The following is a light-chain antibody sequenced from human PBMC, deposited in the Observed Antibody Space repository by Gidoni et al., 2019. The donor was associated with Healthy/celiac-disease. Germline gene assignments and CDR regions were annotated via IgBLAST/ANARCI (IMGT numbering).Light chain of an antibody. CDR1: QSVSSSY. Sequence: EIVLTQSPGTLSLSSGERATLSCRASQSVSSSYLAWYQQKPGQAPRLLIYGASSRATGIPDRFSGSGSGTDFTLTISRLEPEDFAVYYCQQYGSSPVFGGGTKVEIK. J-gene: IGKJ4*01. CDR2: GAS. V-gene: IGKV3-20*01. CDR3: QQYGSSPV.